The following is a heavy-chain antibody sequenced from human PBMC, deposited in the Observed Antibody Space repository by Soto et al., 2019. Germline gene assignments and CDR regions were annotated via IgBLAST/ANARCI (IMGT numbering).Heavy chain of an antibody. CDR2: IYYSGST. CDR1: GGSISSGGYY. J-gene: IGHJ3*02. CDR3: ARFANTVGAFDI. V-gene: IGHV4-31*03. D-gene: IGHD4-17*01. Sequence: SETLSLTCTVSGGSISSGGYYWSWIRQHPGKGLEWIGYIYYSGSTYYNPSLKGRVTISVDTSKNQFSLKLSSVTAADTAVYYCARFANTVGAFDIWGQGTMVTVSS.